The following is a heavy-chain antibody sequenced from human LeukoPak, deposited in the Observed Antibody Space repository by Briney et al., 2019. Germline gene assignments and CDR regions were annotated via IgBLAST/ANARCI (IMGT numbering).Heavy chain of an antibody. CDR1: GGTFSSYA. Sequence: SSVKVSCKASGGTFSSYAISWVRQAPGQGLEWMGRIIPIFGTANYAQKFQGRVTITADKSTSTAYMELSSLRSEDTAVYYCASTQVTVDGLIEHWGQGTLVTVSS. D-gene: IGHD4-11*01. J-gene: IGHJ5*02. CDR3: ASTQVTVDGLIEH. V-gene: IGHV1-69*06. CDR2: IIPIFGTA.